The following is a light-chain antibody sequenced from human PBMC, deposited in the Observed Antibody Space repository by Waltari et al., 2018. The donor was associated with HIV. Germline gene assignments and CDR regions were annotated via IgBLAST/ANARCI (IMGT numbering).Light chain of an antibody. CDR1: QSVSSY. J-gene: IGKJ2*03. CDR2: DAS. Sequence: EIVFTQSPATLSLSPGERATLSCRASQSVSSYLAWYQQKPGQAPRLLIYDASNRATGIPARFSGSGSGTDFTLTISSLEPEDFAVYYCQQRSNWLYSFGQGTKLEIK. CDR3: QQRSNWLYS. V-gene: IGKV3-11*01.